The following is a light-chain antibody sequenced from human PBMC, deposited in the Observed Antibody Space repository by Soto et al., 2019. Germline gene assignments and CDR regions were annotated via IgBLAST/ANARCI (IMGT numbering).Light chain of an antibody. CDR1: QSVSSY. J-gene: IGKJ4*01. CDR3: QQRSNWLT. Sequence: IVLTQSPATLSLSPGERATLSCRASQSVSSYLAWYQQKPGQAPRLLLYDASIWATGIPARFSGSGSGTDFTLTISSLEPDDLAVYYCQQRSNWLTFGGGTKVEIK. V-gene: IGKV3-11*01. CDR2: DAS.